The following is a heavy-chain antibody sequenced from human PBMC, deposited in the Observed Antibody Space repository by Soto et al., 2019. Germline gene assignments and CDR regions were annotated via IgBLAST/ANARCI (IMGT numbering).Heavy chain of an antibody. CDR3: AREGRGKKAGYNGLVSLGY. CDR1: GSRFSNYA. Sequence: SVKVSCKVSGSRFSNYAISWVRQAPGHGLEWLGRIIPIFNSTKYAQNFQGRVTITADKSTSTASLELSSLRSDDTAVYYCAREGRGKKAGYNGLVSLGYWGQGTLVTVSS. V-gene: IGHV1-69*06. CDR2: IIPIFNST. J-gene: IGHJ4*02. D-gene: IGHD2-2*02.